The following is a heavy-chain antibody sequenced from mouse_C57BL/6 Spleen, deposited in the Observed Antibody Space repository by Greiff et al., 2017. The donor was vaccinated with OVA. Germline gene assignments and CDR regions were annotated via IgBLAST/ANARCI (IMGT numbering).Heavy chain of an antibody. V-gene: IGHV1-78*01. CDR2: IYPRDGST. CDR1: GYTFTDHT. Sequence: VQLQESDAELVKPGASVKISCKVSGYTFTDHTIHWMKQRPEQGLEWIGYIYPRDGSTKYNEKFKGKATLTADKSSSTAYMQLNSLTSEDSAVYFCARGYDYDGAWFAYWGQGTLVTVSA. D-gene: IGHD2-4*01. CDR3: ARGYDYDGAWFAY. J-gene: IGHJ3*01.